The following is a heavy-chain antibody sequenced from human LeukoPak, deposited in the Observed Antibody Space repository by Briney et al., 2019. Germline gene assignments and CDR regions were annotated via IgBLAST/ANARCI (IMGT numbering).Heavy chain of an antibody. Sequence: SQTLSLTCAISGDIVSSNSAAWNWIRQSPSRGLEWLGRTYYRSKWFNDYAVSVKSRITINPDTSKNQFSLQLNSVTPEDTAVYYCARILWVRGGSPGYYFDYWGQGTLVTVSS. CDR2: TYYRSKWFN. CDR1: GDIVSSNSAA. CDR3: ARILWVRGGSPGYYFDY. D-gene: IGHD2-21*01. J-gene: IGHJ4*02. V-gene: IGHV6-1*01.